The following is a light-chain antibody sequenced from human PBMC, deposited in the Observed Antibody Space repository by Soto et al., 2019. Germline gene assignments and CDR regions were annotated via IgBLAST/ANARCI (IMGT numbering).Light chain of an antibody. CDR2: DAS. V-gene: IGKV3-11*01. Sequence: ESLMTQSPATLSLSTGERATLSCRASQSVSSSLAWYQQKPGQAPRLLISDASNRATGVPARFSGSGSGTDFTLTISSLEPADFAVYYCQQRKTFGRGTKVDIK. CDR3: QQRKT. CDR1: QSVSSS. J-gene: IGKJ4*01.